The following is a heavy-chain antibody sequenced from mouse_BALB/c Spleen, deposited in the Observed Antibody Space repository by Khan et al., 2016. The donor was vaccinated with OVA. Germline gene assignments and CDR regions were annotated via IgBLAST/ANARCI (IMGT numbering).Heavy chain of an antibody. CDR1: GFSLKNYG. CDR3: ARKPYYHYNIMDY. D-gene: IGHD2-10*01. Sequence: VQLKQSGPGLLAPSQSLSITCTISGFSLKNYGFPFVRYPPGKVLEWLVVVLSCGSTTYTSPLKSSLTISMNNSKSQVFLKMNSLQTDDTAMYFCARKPYYHYNIMDYWGQGTSVTVSS. V-gene: IGHV2-6*02. J-gene: IGHJ4*01. CDR2: VLSCGST.